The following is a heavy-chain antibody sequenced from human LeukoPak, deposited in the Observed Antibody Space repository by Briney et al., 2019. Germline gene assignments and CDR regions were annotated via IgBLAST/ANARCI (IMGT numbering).Heavy chain of an antibody. V-gene: IGHV1-18*01. Sequence: ASVKVSCKASGYTFTSYGIGWVRQAPGQGLEWMGWISAYNGNTNYAQKLQGRVTMTTDTSTSTAYMELRSLRSDDTAVYYCARASDYYDSSGYYLFGFDYWGQGTLVTVSS. CDR1: GYTFTSYG. CDR3: ARASDYYDSSGYYLFGFDY. D-gene: IGHD3-22*01. J-gene: IGHJ4*02. CDR2: ISAYNGNT.